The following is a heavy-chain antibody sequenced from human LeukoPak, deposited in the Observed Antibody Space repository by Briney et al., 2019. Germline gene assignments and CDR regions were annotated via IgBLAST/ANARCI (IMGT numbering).Heavy chain of an antibody. D-gene: IGHD2-2*01. Sequence: GGSLRLSCAASGFTFSSYSMNWVRQAPGKGLEWVSSISSSSSYIYYADSVKGRFTISRDNAKNSLYLQMNSLRAEDTAVYYCARDWDVVVPAAVAFDNWGQGTLVTVSS. CDR3: ARDWDVVVPAAVAFDN. CDR1: GFTFSSYS. V-gene: IGHV3-21*01. CDR2: ISSSSSYI. J-gene: IGHJ4*02.